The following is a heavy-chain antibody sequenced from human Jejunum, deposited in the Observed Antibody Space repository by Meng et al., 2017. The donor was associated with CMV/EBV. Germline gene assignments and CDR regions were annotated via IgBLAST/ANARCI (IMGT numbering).Heavy chain of an antibody. CDR3: ARITWGGYSGSYRGNFDY. CDR1: FRSYT. V-gene: IGHV3-21*01. CDR2: ISTTSTYI. Sequence: FRSYTMNWVRQAPGKGLEWVSSISTTSTYIYYADSVKGRFTVSRDNAKNSLSLQMNSLRADDTAVYYCARITWGGYSGSYRGNFDYWGQGTLVTVS. D-gene: IGHD1-26*01. J-gene: IGHJ4*02.